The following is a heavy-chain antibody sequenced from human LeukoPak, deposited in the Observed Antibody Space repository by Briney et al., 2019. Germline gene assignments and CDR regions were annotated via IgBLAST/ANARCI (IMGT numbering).Heavy chain of an antibody. CDR3: ARHSITSRITIFGVLQRTYNWFDP. CDR1: GGSINSTTYY. J-gene: IGHJ5*02. D-gene: IGHD3-3*01. Sequence: SETLSLTCIVSGGSINSTTYYWGWIRQPPGKGLEWIGSVYYSGITYYNPSLKSRVTISIDTSKNQFSLKLSSVTAADTAVYYCARHSITSRITIFGVLQRTYNWFDPWGQGTLVTVSS. CDR2: VYYSGIT. V-gene: IGHV4-39*01.